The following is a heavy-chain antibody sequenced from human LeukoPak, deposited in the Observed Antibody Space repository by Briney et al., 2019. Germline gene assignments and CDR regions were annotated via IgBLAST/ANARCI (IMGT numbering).Heavy chain of an antibody. CDR3: ARHQGGDGYDYYYYYYMDV. CDR2: IYYSGST. J-gene: IGHJ6*03. D-gene: IGHD5-24*01. V-gene: IGHV4-30-2*03. Sequence: PSQTLSLTCTVSGGPISSGSYYWSWIRQPAGKGLEWIGSIYYSGSTYYKPSLRSRVTISVDTSKSQFSLKLSSVTAADTAVYYCARHQGGDGYDYYYYYYMDVWGKGTTVTVSS. CDR1: GGPISSGSYY.